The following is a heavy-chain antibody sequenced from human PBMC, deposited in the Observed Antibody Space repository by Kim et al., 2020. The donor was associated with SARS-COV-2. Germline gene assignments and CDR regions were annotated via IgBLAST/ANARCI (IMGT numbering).Heavy chain of an antibody. J-gene: IGHJ5*02. Sequence: ASVKVSCKASGYTFTSYGISWVRQAPGQGLEWMGWISAYNGNTNYAQKLQGRVTMTTDTSTSTAYMELRSLRSDDTAVYYCARDGRYYDYVWGSYLSGWFDPWGQGTLVTVSS. CDR3: ARDGRYYDYVWGSYLSGWFDP. V-gene: IGHV1-18*04. CDR1: GYTFTSYG. CDR2: ISAYNGNT. D-gene: IGHD3-16*02.